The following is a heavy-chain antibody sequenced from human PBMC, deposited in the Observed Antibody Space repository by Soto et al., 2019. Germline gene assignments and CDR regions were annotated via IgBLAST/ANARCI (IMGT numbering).Heavy chain of an antibody. V-gene: IGHV4-59*08. D-gene: IGHD3-10*01. CDR2: IYYSGST. J-gene: IGHJ6*03. CDR1: GGSISSYY. Sequence: SETLSLTCTVSGGSISSYYWSWIRQPPGKGLEWIGYIYYSGSTNYNPSLKSRVTISVDTSKNQFSLKLSSVTAADTAVYYCARHTRFGELPYYYYYYMDVWGKGTTVTVSS. CDR3: ARHTRFGELPYYYYYYMDV.